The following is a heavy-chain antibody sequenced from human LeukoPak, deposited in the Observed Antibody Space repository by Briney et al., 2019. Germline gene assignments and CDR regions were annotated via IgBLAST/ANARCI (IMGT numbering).Heavy chain of an antibody. CDR3: ASLQGTTMVRGVIIENWFDP. J-gene: IGHJ5*02. V-gene: IGHV4-59*08. D-gene: IGHD3-10*01. CDR1: GGSISSYY. Sequence: SETLSLTCTVSGGSISSYYWSWIRQPPGKGLEWIGYIYYSGSTNYNPSLKSRVTISVDTSKNQFSLKLSSVTAADTAVYYCASLQGTTMVRGVIIENWFDPWGQGTLVTVSS. CDR2: IYYSGST.